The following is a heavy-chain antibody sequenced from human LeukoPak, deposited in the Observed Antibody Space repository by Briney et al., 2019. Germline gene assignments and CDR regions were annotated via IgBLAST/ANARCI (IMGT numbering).Heavy chain of an antibody. V-gene: IGHV1-69*13. Sequence: GASVKVSCKASGGTFSSYAISWVRQAPGQGLEWMGGIIPIFGTANYAQKFQGRVTITADESTSTAYMELSSLRSEDTAVYYCASRQPPYCSSTSCYKDYYYYYMDVWAKGPRSPSP. D-gene: IGHD2-2*02. CDR2: IIPIFGTA. CDR1: GGTFSSYA. CDR3: ASRQPPYCSSTSCYKDYYYYYMDV. J-gene: IGHJ6*03.